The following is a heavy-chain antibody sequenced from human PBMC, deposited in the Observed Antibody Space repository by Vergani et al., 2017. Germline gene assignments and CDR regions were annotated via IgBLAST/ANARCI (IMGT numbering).Heavy chain of an antibody. Sequence: QVQLVQSGAEVKKPGASVTVSCKASGYTFTSYGISWVRQAPGQGLEWMGWISAYNGNTNYAQKLQGRVTMTTGTSTSTAYMELRSLRSDDTTVYYCARGVADCSSTSCYIAGFDYWGQGTLVTVSS. CDR2: ISAYNGNT. J-gene: IGHJ4*02. D-gene: IGHD2-2*02. CDR3: ARGVADCSSTSCYIAGFDY. V-gene: IGHV1-18*01. CDR1: GYTFTSYG.